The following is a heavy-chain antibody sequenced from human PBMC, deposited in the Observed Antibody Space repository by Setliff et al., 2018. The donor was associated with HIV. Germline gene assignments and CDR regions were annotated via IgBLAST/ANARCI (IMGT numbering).Heavy chain of an antibody. CDR1: GGSISGYY. CDR3: ARGGYRGAFDI. J-gene: IGHJ3*02. CDR2: IHYSGST. D-gene: IGHD5-12*01. Sequence: PSETLSLTCTVSGGSISGYYWTWIRQPPFKGLEWIGYIHYSGSTYYNPSLKSLVTISVDTSKNQFSLKLSSVTAADTAVYYCARGGYRGAFDIWGQGTMVTVSS. V-gene: IGHV4-59*12.